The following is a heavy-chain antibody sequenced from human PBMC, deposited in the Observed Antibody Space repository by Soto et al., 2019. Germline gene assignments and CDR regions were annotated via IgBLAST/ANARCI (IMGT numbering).Heavy chain of an antibody. CDR1: RLTFSSYP. Sequence: GGSLRLSCAASRLTFSSYPMSWVRQAPGKALERVSVISGGGGSTYYADSVKGRFTISRDNSKNTLYLQMNSLRAEDTAVYHCAKHGRGCTNGHILHVYIYYYGMDFWGQGST. D-gene: IGHD3-9*01. CDR3: AKHGRGCTNGHILHVYIYYYGMDF. V-gene: IGHV3-23*01. J-gene: IGHJ6*02. CDR2: ISGGGGST.